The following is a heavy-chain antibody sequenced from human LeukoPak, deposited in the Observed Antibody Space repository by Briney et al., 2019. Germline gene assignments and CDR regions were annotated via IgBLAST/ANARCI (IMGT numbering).Heavy chain of an antibody. CDR1: GYTFTSYY. CDR2: INPSGGST. J-gene: IGHJ1*01. V-gene: IGHV1-46*01. Sequence: ASVKVSCKASGYTFTSYYMHWVRQAPGQGLEWMGIINPSGGSTSYAQKFQGRVTMTRDTSTSTVYMELSSLRSEDTAVYYCAKDLYRTRLFQHWGQGTLVTVSS. D-gene: IGHD2-2*02. CDR3: AKDLYRTRLFQH.